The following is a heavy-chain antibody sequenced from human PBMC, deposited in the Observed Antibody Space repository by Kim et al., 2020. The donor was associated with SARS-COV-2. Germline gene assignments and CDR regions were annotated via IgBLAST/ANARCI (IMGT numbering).Heavy chain of an antibody. J-gene: IGHJ6*02. V-gene: IGHV3-23*01. CDR1: GFTFSSYA. D-gene: IGHD1-26*01. Sequence: GGSLRLSCAASGFTFSSYAMSWVRQAPGKGLEWVSAISGSGGSTYYADSVKGRFTISRDNSKNTLYLQMNSLRAEDTAVYYCAKARIVGATATYYGMDVWGQGTTVTVSS. CDR2: ISGSGGST. CDR3: AKARIVGATATYYGMDV.